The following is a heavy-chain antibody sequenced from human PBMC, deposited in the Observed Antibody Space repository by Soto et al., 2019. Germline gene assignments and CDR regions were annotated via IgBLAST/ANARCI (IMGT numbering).Heavy chain of an antibody. D-gene: IGHD3-22*01. V-gene: IGHV3-74*01. CDR3: ARYMVAATDDSSGYDY. CDR2: INSDGSST. J-gene: IGHJ4*02. Sequence: GGSLRLSCAASGFTFSSYWMHWVRQAPGKGLVWVSRINSDGSSTSYADSVKGRFTISRDNAKNTLYLQMNSLRAEDTAVYYCARYMVAATDDSSGYDYWGQGTLVTVSS. CDR1: GFTFSSYW.